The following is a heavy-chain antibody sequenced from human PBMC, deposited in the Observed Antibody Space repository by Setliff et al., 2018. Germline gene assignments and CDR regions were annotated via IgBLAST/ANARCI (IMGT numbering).Heavy chain of an antibody. J-gene: IGHJ6*03. V-gene: IGHV4-38-2*02. CDR3: ARVRITPYCMDV. CDR1: GYSISNDYF. CDR2: IYHSGST. Sequence: PSETLSLTCTVSGYSISNDYFWGWIRQPPGKGLEWIGSIYHSGSTSYYPSLKSRVTISVDKSKNQFSLKLYSVTAADTAVYFCARVRITPYCMDVWGKGTTVTVSS. D-gene: IGHD3-10*01.